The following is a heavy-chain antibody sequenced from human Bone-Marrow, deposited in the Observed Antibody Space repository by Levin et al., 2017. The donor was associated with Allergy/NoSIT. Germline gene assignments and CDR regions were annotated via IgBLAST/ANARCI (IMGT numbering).Heavy chain of an antibody. J-gene: IGHJ2*01. CDR3: AAGGYSGYEFNWYFDL. CDR1: GYTFTGYY. D-gene: IGHD5-12*01. V-gene: IGHV1-2*02. Sequence: ASVKVSCKASGYTFTGYYMHWVRQAPGQGLEWMGWINPNSGGTNYAQKFQGRVTMTRDTSISTAYMELSRLRSDDTAVYYWAAGGYSGYEFNWYFDLWGRGTLVTVSS. CDR2: INPNSGGT.